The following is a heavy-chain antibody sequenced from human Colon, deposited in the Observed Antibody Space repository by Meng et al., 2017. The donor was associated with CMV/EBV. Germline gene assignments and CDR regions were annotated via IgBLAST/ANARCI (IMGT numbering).Heavy chain of an antibody. V-gene: IGHV3-72*01. CDR1: GCMFRDHH. D-gene: IGHD2-15*01. J-gene: IGHJ4*02. CDR3: IRGDCSSGTCYRGRNSFEN. Sequence: EVQLVESGGGLVQPGGSLRRSCPCSGCMFRDHHRDWVRQAPGKGLEWVARTTNKAKTYITEYAASVKGRFTISRDESKNSVYLQMNSLKTEDTAVYYCIRGDCSSGTCYRGRNSFENWGQGTLVTVSS. CDR2: TTNKAKTYIT.